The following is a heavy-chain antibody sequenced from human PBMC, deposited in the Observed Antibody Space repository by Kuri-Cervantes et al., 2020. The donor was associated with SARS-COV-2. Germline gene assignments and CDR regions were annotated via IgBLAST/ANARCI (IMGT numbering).Heavy chain of an antibody. CDR3: ARHFPLLRGAHYYFDY. V-gene: IGHV4-38-2*02. CDR1: GYSISSGYY. J-gene: IGHJ4*02. CDR2: IYHSGST. D-gene: IGHD3-10*01. Sequence: SETLSLTCTVSGYSISSGYYWGWIRQPPGKGLEWIGSIYHSGSTYYNPSLKSRVTISVDTSKNQFSLKLTSLTAADTAVYYCARHFPLLRGAHYYFDYWGQGTLVTVSS.